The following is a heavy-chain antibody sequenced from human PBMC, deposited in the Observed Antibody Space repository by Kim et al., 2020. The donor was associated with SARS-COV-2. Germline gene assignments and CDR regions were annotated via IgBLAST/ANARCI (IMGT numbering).Heavy chain of an antibody. J-gene: IGHJ4*02. D-gene: IGHD6-13*01. CDR1: GASITTYF. Sequence: SETLSLTCTVSGASITTYFWSWIRQPPGKGLEWFGYIYYSGTTKYNPSLQSRVTISVDMSKNQFSLKLSSVTAADTAVYYCARGGSSCLWGQGTLVTDSS. V-gene: IGHV4-59*13. CDR3: ARGGSSCL. CDR2: IYYSGTT.